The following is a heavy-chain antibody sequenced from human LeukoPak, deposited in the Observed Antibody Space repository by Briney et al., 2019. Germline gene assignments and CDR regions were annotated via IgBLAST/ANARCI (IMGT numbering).Heavy chain of an antibody. J-gene: IGHJ4*02. V-gene: IGHV3-33*08. CDR3: ARPLRGNYVLLLGY. Sequence: PGGSLRLSCAGSGSSFSSYAMHWVRQAPGKGLEWVAVIWYDGSNKYYADSVKGRFTISRDNAKNTLYLQMSSLRTEDAAVYYCARPLRGNYVLLLGYWGQGTLVTVSS. D-gene: IGHD1-7*01. CDR2: IWYDGSNK. CDR1: GSSFSSYA.